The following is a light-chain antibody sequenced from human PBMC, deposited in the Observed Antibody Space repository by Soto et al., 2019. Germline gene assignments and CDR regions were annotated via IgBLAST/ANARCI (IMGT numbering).Light chain of an antibody. CDR2: GAS. V-gene: IGKV1-5*01. Sequence: DIQMTQSPSTLSASVGDRVTLTCRASQTISTWLAWYQQKPGKAPKLLIYGASSLQTGVPSRFSGSGSGTEFTLTISSLQPDDFATYYCQQYKNWPPVTFGGGTKVEI. J-gene: IGKJ4*01. CDR3: QQYKNWPPVT. CDR1: QTISTW.